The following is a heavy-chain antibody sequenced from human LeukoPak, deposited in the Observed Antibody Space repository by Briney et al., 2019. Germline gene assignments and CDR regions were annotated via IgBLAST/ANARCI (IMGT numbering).Heavy chain of an antibody. CDR3: AREVAASGLEAFDI. D-gene: IGHD1-26*01. CDR2: IIPIFGTA. J-gene: IGHJ3*02. Sequence: SVKVSCNASGGTFSCYAISLERQAPGQGLEWMGGIIPIFGTANYAQKFQGRVTITTDESTSTAYMELSSLRSEDTALYYCAREVAASGLEAFDIGGQGTMVTVSS. V-gene: IGHV1-69*05. CDR1: GGTFSCYA.